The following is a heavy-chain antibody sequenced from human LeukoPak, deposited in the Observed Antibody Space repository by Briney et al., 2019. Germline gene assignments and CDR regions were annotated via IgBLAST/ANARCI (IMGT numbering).Heavy chain of an antibody. J-gene: IGHJ4*02. CDR1: GFSLSGHW. V-gene: IGHV3-7*05. D-gene: IGHD2-21*01. Sequence: GGSLRLSCEASGFSLSGHWMDWVRQAPGKGLEWVANIKNDGSEKYFVDSVKGRFTISRDNAKGSLYLEMNNLGAEDTAIYYCTRSIVDWGQGILVTVSS. CDR3: TRSIVD. CDR2: IKNDGSEK.